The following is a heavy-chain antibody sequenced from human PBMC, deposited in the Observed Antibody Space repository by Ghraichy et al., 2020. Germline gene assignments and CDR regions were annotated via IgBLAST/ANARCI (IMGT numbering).Heavy chain of an antibody. V-gene: IGHV1-18*01. CDR2: ISAYNGNT. J-gene: IGHJ5*02. CDR1: GYTFTSYG. D-gene: IGHD3-22*01. Sequence: ASVKVSCKASGYTFTSYGISWVRQAPGQGLEWMGWISAYNGNTNYAQKLQGRVTMTTDTSTSTAYMELRSLRSDDTAVYYCARSPYYYDSSGYYPWGQGTLVTVSS. CDR3: ARSPYYYDSSGYYP.